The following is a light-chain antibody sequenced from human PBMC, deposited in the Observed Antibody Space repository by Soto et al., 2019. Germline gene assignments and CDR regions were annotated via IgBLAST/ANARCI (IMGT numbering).Light chain of an antibody. CDR2: DAY. CDR3: QERTGWPPWT. V-gene: IGKV3-11*01. Sequence: PGGRPTLSCRASQSVSLSLAWYQQKPGQATRLIVYDAYKRASGLPARFSGSGSGTDLTLTISSLEPEDFAVYYCQERTGWPPWTCGQGTKVDIK. CDR1: QSVSLS. J-gene: IGKJ1*01.